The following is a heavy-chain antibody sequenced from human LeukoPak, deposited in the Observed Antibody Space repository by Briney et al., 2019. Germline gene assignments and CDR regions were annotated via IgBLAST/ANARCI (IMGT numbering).Heavy chain of an antibody. CDR3: ARGVRYFDWLLYGYFDY. D-gene: IGHD3-9*01. Sequence: PSETLSLTCAVYGGSFSGYYWSWIRQPPGKGLEWIGEINHSGSTNYNPSLKSRVTISVDTSKNQFSLKLSSVTAADTAVYYCARGVRYFDWLLYGYFDYWGHGTLVTASS. V-gene: IGHV4-34*01. CDR1: GGSFSGYY. CDR2: INHSGST. J-gene: IGHJ4*01.